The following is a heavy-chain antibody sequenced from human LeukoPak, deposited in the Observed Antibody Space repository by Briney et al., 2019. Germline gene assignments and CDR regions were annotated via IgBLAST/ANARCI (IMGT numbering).Heavy chain of an antibody. V-gene: IGHV3-30*02. J-gene: IGHJ4*02. Sequence: PGGSLRLSCAASGFTFSSYGMHWVRQAPGKGLEWVAFIRYDGSNKYYADSVKGRFTISRDSSKDTLYLQMNTLRTEDTAVYYCAQDGYYVSLYYLDYWGQGTLVTVSS. CDR2: IRYDGSNK. D-gene: IGHD3-10*02. CDR3: AQDGYYVSLYYLDY. CDR1: GFTFSSYG.